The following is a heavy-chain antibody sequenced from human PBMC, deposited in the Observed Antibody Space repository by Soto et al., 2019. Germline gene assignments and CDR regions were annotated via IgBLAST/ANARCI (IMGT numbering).Heavy chain of an antibody. CDR2: IYYSGST. CDR3: ARSPLPGYSSGWYHVDY. D-gene: IGHD6-19*01. CDR1: GGSISSYY. J-gene: IGHJ4*02. V-gene: IGHV4-59*01. Sequence: PSETLSLTCTVSGGSISSYYWSWIRQPPGKGLEWIGYIYYSGSTNYNPSLKSRVTISVDTSKNQFSLKLSSVTAADTAVYYCARSPLPGYSSGWYHVDYWGQGTLVTVSS.